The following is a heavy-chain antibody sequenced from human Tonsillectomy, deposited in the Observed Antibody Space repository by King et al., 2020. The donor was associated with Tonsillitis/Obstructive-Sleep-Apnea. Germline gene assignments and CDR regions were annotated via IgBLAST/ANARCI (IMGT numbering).Heavy chain of an antibody. J-gene: IGHJ4*02. V-gene: IGHV3-15*07. D-gene: IGHD2-2*02. CDR3: TLVVPAAILG. Sequence: QLVQSGGGLVKPAGSLRLSCAASGFTFSSAWMNWVRQAPGKGLGWVGRIKSKTDGGTTDYAAPVKGRFTVSRDDSRNTLFLQMNSLKTEDTAVYYCTLVVPAAILGWGQGTLVTVSS. CDR1: GFTFSSAW. CDR2: IKSKTDGGTT.